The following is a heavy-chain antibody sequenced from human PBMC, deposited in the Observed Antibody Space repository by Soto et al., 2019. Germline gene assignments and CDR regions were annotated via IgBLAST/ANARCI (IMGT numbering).Heavy chain of an antibody. Sequence: SVKVSCKASGGTFSSYAISWVRQAPGQGLEWMGGIIPIFGTANYAQKFQGRVTITADESTSTAYMELSSLRSEDTAVYYCARGHSIKPLGYCSSTSCALNYYYYGMDVWGQGTTVTVSS. CDR1: GGTFSSYA. J-gene: IGHJ6*02. CDR2: IIPIFGTA. D-gene: IGHD2-2*01. CDR3: ARGHSIKPLGYCSSTSCALNYYYYGMDV. V-gene: IGHV1-69*13.